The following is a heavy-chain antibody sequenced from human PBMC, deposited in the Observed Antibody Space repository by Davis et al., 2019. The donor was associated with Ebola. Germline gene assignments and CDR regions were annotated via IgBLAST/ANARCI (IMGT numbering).Heavy chain of an antibody. CDR1: GFTFDNFW. D-gene: IGHD6-13*01. CDR2: IKQDGSEK. Sequence: GESLKISCAASGFTFDNFWMSWVRQAPGKGLEWVANIKQDGSEKYYVDSVKGRLTISRDNAMNTLFLQMDSLRAEDTAVYYCARDRYRSSWGGAYFDYWGQGTLVTVSS. J-gene: IGHJ4*02. CDR3: ARDRYRSSWGGAYFDY. V-gene: IGHV3-7*03.